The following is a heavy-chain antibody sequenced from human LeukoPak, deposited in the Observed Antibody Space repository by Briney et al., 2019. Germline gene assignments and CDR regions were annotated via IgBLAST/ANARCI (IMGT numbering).Heavy chain of an antibody. D-gene: IGHD3-10*01. CDR2: INTKGAST. Sequence: ASVKASCKASGYTFSDYYIHWVRQSPGQGLEWMGWINTKGASTKYAQKFQGRVTMTRDTSINTVYMELSRLTSDDTAIYYCARDAEYGSGSMWLLDPWGQGTQVTVSS. J-gene: IGHJ5*02. CDR1: GYTFSDYY. V-gene: IGHV1-2*02. CDR3: ARDAEYGSGSMWLLDP.